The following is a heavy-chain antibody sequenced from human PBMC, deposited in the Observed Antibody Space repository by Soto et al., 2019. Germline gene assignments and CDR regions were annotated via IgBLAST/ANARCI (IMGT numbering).Heavy chain of an antibody. Sequence: SETLSLTCTSSGGSISSSSFVWGFIRQPPGKGLESLGTVYFTGSTDYNPSLKSRVSISVDTSKNQFSLKMTSMTAADTAVYFCGRLRRSGTYFDSWGQGTLVTVSS. D-gene: IGHD1-26*01. J-gene: IGHJ4*02. CDR3: GRLRRSGTYFDS. V-gene: IGHV4-39*01. CDR1: GGSISSSSFV. CDR2: VYFTGST.